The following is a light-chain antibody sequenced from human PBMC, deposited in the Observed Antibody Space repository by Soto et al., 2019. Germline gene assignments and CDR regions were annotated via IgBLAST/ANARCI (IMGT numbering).Light chain of an antibody. V-gene: IGKV2-29*03. CDR1: QSLLHSDGRTH. CDR3: MQSTHLPVT. CDR2: ELS. J-gene: IGKJ5*01. Sequence: DVVMTHTPRSLSVTPGQPASISCTSSQSLLHSDGRTHLHWYLQRPGQAPQLLIYELSSRFFGVPARASGSGEGTDFTLKISRVEGEDVGVYYCMQSTHLPVTFGQGTRLEIK.